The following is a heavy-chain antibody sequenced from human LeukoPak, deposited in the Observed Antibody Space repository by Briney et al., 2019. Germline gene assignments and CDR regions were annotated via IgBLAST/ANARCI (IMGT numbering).Heavy chain of an antibody. CDR3: ATSDTVSTYNWFDP. CDR2: IRYSGRT. V-gene: IGHV4-39*01. D-gene: IGHD5/OR15-5a*01. J-gene: IGHJ5*02. CDR1: GGSISSNTYF. Sequence: PSETLSLTCNVSGGSISSNTYFWGWIRRPPGKGLEWIGSIRYSGRTYYNPSLKSRVTISVDTSKNQFSLNLSSLTAADTAVYYCATSDTVSTYNWFDPWGQGTLVTVS.